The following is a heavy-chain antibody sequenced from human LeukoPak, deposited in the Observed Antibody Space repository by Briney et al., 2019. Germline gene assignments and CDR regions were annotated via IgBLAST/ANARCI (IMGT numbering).Heavy chain of an antibody. J-gene: IGHJ4*02. CDR1: GFTFSSHW. V-gene: IGHV3-74*01. CDR3: AGERSDMTDY. CDR2: INSDGSST. Sequence: GSLRLSCAASGFTFSSHWMHWVRQAPGRGLVWVSRINSDGSSTSYADSVKGRFTISRDNAENTLYLQMNSLRADDTAVYYCAGERSDMTDYWGQGTLVTVSS. D-gene: IGHD3-10*01.